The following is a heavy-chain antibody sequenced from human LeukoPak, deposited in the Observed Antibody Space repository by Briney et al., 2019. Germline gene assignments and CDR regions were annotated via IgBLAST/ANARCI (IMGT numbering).Heavy chain of an antibody. CDR3: AKASPKYRYYYYGMDV. Sequence: QPGRSLRLSCAASGFTFSSYGLHWVRQAPGKGLEWVAVISYDGSNKYYADSVKGRFTISRDNSKNTLYLQMNSLRAEDTAVYYCAKASPKYRYYYYGMDVWGRGTTVTVSS. CDR2: ISYDGSNK. J-gene: IGHJ6*02. V-gene: IGHV3-30*18. D-gene: IGHD2/OR15-2a*01. CDR1: GFTFSSYG.